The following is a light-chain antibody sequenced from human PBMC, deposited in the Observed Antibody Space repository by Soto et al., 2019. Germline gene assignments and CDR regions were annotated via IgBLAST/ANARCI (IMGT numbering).Light chain of an antibody. CDR1: LSVSSD. CDR2: GAS. CDR3: QQYAVWPPQT. V-gene: IGKV3-15*01. Sequence: EVLMTQSPATLSVSPGDRVTLSCRASLSVSSDLAWYQQKPGQAPTLLIYGASIRATGVPARFSGSGCGTDFTLTISSLQPEDFAVYYCQQYAVWPPQTFGQGTKVDIK. J-gene: IGKJ1*01.